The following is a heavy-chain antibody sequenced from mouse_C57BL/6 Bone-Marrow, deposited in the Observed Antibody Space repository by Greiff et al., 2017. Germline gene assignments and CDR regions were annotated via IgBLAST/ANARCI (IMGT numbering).Heavy chain of an antibody. CDR1: GYTFTSYW. CDR2: INPSSGYT. V-gene: IGHV1-7*01. CDR3: ARSPIYYYGSRDAMDY. Sequence: VQLQQSGAELAKPGTSVKLSCKASGYTFTSYWMHWVQQRPGQGLEWIGYINPSSGYTKYNQKFKDKATLTADKSSSTAYMQLSSLTYEDSAVYYCARSPIYYYGSRDAMDYWGQGTSGTVSS. J-gene: IGHJ4*01. D-gene: IGHD1-1*01.